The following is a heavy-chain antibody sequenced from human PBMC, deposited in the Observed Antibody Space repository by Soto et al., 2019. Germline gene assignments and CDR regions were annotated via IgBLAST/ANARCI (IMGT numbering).Heavy chain of an antibody. CDR2: INSDGSST. CDR1: GFTFISYW. CDR3: ASGCISTSCYGSGY. J-gene: IGHJ4*02. D-gene: IGHD2-2*01. V-gene: IGHV3-74*01. Sequence: FLRLSFAASGFTFISYWIHWVRQAPGNGLVWVSRINSDGSSTSYADSVKGRFTISRDNAKNTLYLQMNSLRAEDTAVYYCASGCISTSCYGSGYWGQGTLVTVSS.